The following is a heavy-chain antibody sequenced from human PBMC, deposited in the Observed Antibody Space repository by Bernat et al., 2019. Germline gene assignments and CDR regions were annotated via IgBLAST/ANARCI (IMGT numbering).Heavy chain of an antibody. Sequence: EVQLVESGGGLVQPGRSLRLSCAASGFTFDDYAMHWVRQAPGKGLEWVSGSSWNSGRIVSADSGKGRFTISRDNAKNSLYLQMNSLRAEDTALYYCAKGPYCSGGSCYANSFDYWGQGTLVTVSS. CDR2: SSWNSGRI. V-gene: IGHV3-9*01. CDR1: GFTFDDYA. CDR3: AKGPYCSGGSCYANSFDY. D-gene: IGHD2-15*01. J-gene: IGHJ4*02.